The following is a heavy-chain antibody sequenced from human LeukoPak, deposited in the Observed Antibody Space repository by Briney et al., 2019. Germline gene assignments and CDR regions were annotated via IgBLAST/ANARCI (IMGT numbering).Heavy chain of an antibody. V-gene: IGHV3-53*01. Sequence: GGSLRLSCAASGFTVSSNYMSWVRQAPGKGLEWVSVIYSGGSTYYADSVKGRFTISRDNSKNTLYLQMNSLRAEDTAVYYCARGGDSSGYTAPFFDYWGQGTLVTVS. CDR3: ARGGDSSGYTAPFFDY. CDR2: IYSGGST. J-gene: IGHJ4*02. CDR1: GFTVSSNY. D-gene: IGHD3-22*01.